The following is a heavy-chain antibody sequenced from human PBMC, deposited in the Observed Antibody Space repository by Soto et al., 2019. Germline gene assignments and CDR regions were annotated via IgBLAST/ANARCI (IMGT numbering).Heavy chain of an antibody. CDR1: GFSFSTYI. V-gene: IGHV3-21*01. Sequence: PGGSLRLSCAASGFSFSTYIMNWVRQAPGKGLEWVASISTSSTFTYYADSVKGRFTISRDDAKNSLYLQMDSLRADDTAVYFCARDRRSFPSFDYWGQGALVTVSS. J-gene: IGHJ4*02. CDR2: ISTSSTFT. CDR3: ARDRRSFPSFDY.